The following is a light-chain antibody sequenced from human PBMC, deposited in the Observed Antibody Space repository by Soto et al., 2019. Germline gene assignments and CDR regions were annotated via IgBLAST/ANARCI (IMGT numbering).Light chain of an antibody. Sequence: EIVMTQSPPTLSVSPGERATLSCRASQSISTNVAWFQQKPGQAPRLLIYGASSRATGIPDRFSGSGSGTDFTLTISRLEPEDFAVYYCQQYGSSPITFGQGTRLEIK. CDR2: GAS. CDR1: QSISTN. V-gene: IGKV3-20*01. CDR3: QQYGSSPIT. J-gene: IGKJ5*01.